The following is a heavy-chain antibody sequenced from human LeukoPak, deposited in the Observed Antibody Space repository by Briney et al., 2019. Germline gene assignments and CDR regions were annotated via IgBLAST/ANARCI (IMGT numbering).Heavy chain of an antibody. CDR3: ARGDDYESVGFYFFYMDV. J-gene: IGHJ6*03. CDR1: GGNLKKYS. Sequence: SVKVSCKASGGNLKKYSISWVRQAPGQGLEWVGAVVPILHTTNYAQKFQGRVTITTDESTSTAYMELSSLRPEDTAVYYCARGDDYESVGFYFFYMDVWGKGTTVTVSS. V-gene: IGHV1-69*05. D-gene: IGHD4-17*01. CDR2: VVPILHTT.